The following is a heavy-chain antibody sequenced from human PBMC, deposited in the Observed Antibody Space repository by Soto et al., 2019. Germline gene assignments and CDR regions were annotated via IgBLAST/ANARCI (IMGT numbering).Heavy chain of an antibody. D-gene: IGHD3-22*01. CDR1: GFTFSSYA. Sequence: GGSLRLSCAASGFTFSSYAMSWVRQAPGKGLEWVSAISGSGGSTYYADSVKGRFTISRDNSKNTLYLQMNSLRAEDTAGYYCAKISVDAYDCSRYYYDYWGQGTLVTVSS. J-gene: IGHJ4*02. CDR3: AKISVDAYDCSRYYYDY. V-gene: IGHV3-23*01. CDR2: ISGSGGST.